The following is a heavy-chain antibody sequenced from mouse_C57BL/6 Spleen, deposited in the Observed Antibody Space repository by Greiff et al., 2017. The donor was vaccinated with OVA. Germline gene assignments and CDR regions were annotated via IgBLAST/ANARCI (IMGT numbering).Heavy chain of an antibody. CDR2: ISYDGSN. CDR1: GYSITSGYY. J-gene: IGHJ4*01. V-gene: IGHV3-6*01. Sequence: EVKLMESGPGLVKPSQSLSLTCSVTGYSITSGYYWNWIRQFPGNKLEWMGFISYDGSNNYNPSLKNRISITRDTSKNQFFLKLNSVTTEDTATYYCARRDLRDAMDYWGQGTSGTVSS. CDR3: ARRDLRDAMDY.